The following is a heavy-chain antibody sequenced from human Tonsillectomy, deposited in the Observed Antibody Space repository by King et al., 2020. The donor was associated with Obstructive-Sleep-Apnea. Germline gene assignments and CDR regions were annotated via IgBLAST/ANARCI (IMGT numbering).Heavy chain of an antibody. V-gene: IGHV4-31*03. CDR3: ARDLVVPAAMPGPNYYYGMDV. CDR1: GGSISSGGYY. Sequence: VQLQESGPGLVKPSQTLSLTCTVSGGSISSGGYYWSWIRQHPGKGLEWIGYIYYSGSTYYNPSLKRRVTISVDTSKNQFSLKLSSVTAADTAVYYCARDLVVPAAMPGPNYYYGMDVWGQGTTVTVSS. J-gene: IGHJ6*02. D-gene: IGHD2-2*01. CDR2: IYYSGST.